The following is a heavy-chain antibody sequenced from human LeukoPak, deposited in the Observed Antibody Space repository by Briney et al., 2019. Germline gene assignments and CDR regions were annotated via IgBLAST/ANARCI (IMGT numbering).Heavy chain of an antibody. CDR2: INPSGGST. D-gene: IGHD3-22*01. V-gene: IGHV1-46*01. J-gene: IGHJ4*02. Sequence: ASVKVSCKASGYTFTSYYMHWVRQAPGQGLEWMGIINPSGGSTSCAQKFQGRVTMTRDTSTSTVYMELSSLRSEDTAVYYCARGTLWYYDSSGYYFGRSHYYFDYWGQGTLVTVSS. CDR1: GYTFTSYY. CDR3: ARGTLWYYDSSGYYFGRSHYYFDY.